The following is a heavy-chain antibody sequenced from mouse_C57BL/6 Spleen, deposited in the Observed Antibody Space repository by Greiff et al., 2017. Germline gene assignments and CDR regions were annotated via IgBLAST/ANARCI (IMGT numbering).Heavy chain of an antibody. V-gene: IGHV1-81*01. CDR2: IYPRSGNT. D-gene: IGHD1-1*01. CDR3: ARSAITTVVAGGFDY. J-gene: IGHJ2*01. CDR1: GYTFTSYG. Sequence: QVQLQQSGAELARPGASVKLSCKASGYTFTSYGISWVKQRTGQGLEWIGEIYPRSGNTYYNEKFKGKATLTADKSSSTAYMELRSLTSEDSAVYFCARSAITTVVAGGFDYWGQGTTLTVSS.